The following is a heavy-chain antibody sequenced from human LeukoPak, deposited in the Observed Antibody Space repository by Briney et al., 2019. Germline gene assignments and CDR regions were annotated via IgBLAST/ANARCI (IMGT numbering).Heavy chain of an antibody. CDR3: AELSITMIGGV. J-gene: IGHJ6*04. CDR2: ISSSGSTI. Sequence: NPGGSLRLSCAASGFTFSDFSMNWVRQAPGKGLEWVSYISSSGSTIYYADSVKGRFTISRDNAKNSLYLQMNSLRAEDTAVYYCAELSITMIGGVWGKGTTVTISS. V-gene: IGHV3-48*03. CDR1: GFTFSDFS. D-gene: IGHD3-10*02.